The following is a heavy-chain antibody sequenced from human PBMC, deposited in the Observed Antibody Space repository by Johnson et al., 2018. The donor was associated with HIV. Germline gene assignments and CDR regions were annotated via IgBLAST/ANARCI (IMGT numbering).Heavy chain of an antibody. CDR1: GFTFSTYT. D-gene: IGHD6-13*01. CDR3: ARGRKDIAAVDGLDTDGFDI. V-gene: IGHV3-30*04. Sequence: VRLVESGGGVVQPGRSLRLFCAVSGFTFSTYTMHWVRQAPGRGLEWVAVISYDGSHRYYADSVKGRFTISRDTSKNTLYLQMTSLRPEDTAVYYCARGRKDIAAVDGLDTDGFDIWGQGTMVTVSS. J-gene: IGHJ3*02. CDR2: ISYDGSHR.